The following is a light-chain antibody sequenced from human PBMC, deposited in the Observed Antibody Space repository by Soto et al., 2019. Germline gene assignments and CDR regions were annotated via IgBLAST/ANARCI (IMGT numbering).Light chain of an antibody. Sequence: QLVLTQPPSVSEAPGQRVTISYTGSSSNIGAGYEAHWYQQVPGTAPKLLIYENNNRPSGVPDRFSGSKSGTSASLAITGLPAEDEAEYYCQSYDSSLSGYVFGTGTKVTVL. CDR3: QSYDSSLSGYV. CDR2: ENN. J-gene: IGLJ1*01. V-gene: IGLV1-40*01. CDR1: SSNIGAGYE.